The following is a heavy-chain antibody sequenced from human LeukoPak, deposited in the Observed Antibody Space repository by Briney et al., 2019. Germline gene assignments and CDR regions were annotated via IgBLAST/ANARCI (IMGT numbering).Heavy chain of an antibody. Sequence: SETLSLTCTVSGGSISSSDYYWGWIRQPPGKGLEWIGYIHYSGSTNYNPSLKSRVTISVDTSKNQFSLKLSSVTAADTAVYYCARRGDGYPYYFDYWGQGTLVTVSS. CDR3: ARRGDGYPYYFDY. V-gene: IGHV4-61*05. D-gene: IGHD5-18*01. CDR1: GGSISSSDYY. J-gene: IGHJ4*02. CDR2: IHYSGST.